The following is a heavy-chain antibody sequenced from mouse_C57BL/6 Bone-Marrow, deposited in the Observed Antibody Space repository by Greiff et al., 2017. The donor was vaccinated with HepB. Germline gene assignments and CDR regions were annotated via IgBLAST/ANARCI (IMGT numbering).Heavy chain of an antibody. CDR3: ALTLWLRWYFDV. J-gene: IGHJ1*03. CDR2: IYPRDGST. V-gene: IGHV1-78*01. Sequence: VQLQQSDAELVKPGASVKISCKVSGYTFTDHTIHWMKQRPEQGLEWIGYIYPRDGSTKYNEKFKGKATLTVDTSSSTAYMQLSSLTSEDSAVYYCALTLWLRWYFDVWGTGTTVTVSS. D-gene: IGHD2-2*01. CDR1: GYTFTDHT.